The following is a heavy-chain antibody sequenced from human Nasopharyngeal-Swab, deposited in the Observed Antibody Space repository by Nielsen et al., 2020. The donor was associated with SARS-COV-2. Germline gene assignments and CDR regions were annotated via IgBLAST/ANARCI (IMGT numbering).Heavy chain of an antibody. D-gene: IGHD2-2*01. V-gene: IGHV4-34*01. CDR2: ITRSGNT. J-gene: IGHJ6*03. Sequence: SDTLSPTCSLNGVSFSGYHWGWIRQSPGKGLEWIGDITRSGNTNYNPALKSRVIMSVATSKDEFSLKLTSVTAADTAIYFCAGVNNGGGIVPASYSFFMDVWGKGTSVAVSS. CDR1: GVSFSGYH. CDR3: AGVNNGGGIVPASYSFFMDV.